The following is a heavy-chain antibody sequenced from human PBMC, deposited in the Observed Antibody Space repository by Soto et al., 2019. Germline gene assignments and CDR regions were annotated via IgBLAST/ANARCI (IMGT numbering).Heavy chain of an antibody. J-gene: IGHJ4*02. V-gene: IGHV4-39*01. CDR2: IYYSGST. CDR1: GGSISSSSYY. CDR3: ARLDLPSSWIDY. D-gene: IGHD6-13*01. Sequence: QLQLQESGPGLVKPSETLSLTCTVSGGSISSSSYYWGWIRQPPGKGLEWIGSIYYSGSTYYNPSLKSRVTISVDTSKNQFSLKLSSVTAADTAVYYCARLDLPSSWIDYWGQGTLVTVSS.